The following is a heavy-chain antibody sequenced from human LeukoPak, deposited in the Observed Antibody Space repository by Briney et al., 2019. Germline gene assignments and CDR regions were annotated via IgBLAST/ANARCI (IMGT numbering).Heavy chain of an antibody. CDR3: IKPCDSEQCLVI. Sequence: QLGGSLRLSCAASGFTFSGYTMSWVRRAPGKGLEWVSSLTDNGASRHYADSVKGRFTISSDNSKNTLYLQMNSLRAEDTAVYYCIKPCDSEQCLVIWGQGTLVTVSS. D-gene: IGHD6-19*01. J-gene: IGHJ4*02. CDR2: LTDNGASR. CDR1: GFTFSGYT. V-gene: IGHV3-23*01.